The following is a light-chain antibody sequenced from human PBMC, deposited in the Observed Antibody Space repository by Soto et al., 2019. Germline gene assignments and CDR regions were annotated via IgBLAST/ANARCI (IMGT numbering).Light chain of an antibody. V-gene: IGKV3-20*01. J-gene: IGKJ1*01. CDR2: DAS. CDR3: QQYNNWPPG. Sequence: EIVLTQSPGTLSLSPGERATFSCRASQTVRNNYLAWYQQKPGQAPRLLIYDASSRATGIPDRFSGGGSGTDFTLTISRLEPEDFAVYYCQQYNNWPPGFGQGTKVDIK. CDR1: QTVRNNY.